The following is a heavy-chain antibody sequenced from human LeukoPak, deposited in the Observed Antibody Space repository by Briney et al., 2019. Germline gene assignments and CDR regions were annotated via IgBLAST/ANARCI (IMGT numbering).Heavy chain of an antibody. CDR1: GGSISSYY. J-gene: IGHJ3*02. V-gene: IGHV4-59*01. D-gene: IGHD5-12*01. CDR3: ARAIVATDAFDI. CDR2: IYYSGST. Sequence: PSETLSLTCTVFGGSISSYYWSWIRQPPGKGLEWIGYIYYSGSTNYNPSLKSRVTISVDTSKNQFSLKLSAVTAADTAVYYCARAIVATDAFDIWGQGTMVTVSS.